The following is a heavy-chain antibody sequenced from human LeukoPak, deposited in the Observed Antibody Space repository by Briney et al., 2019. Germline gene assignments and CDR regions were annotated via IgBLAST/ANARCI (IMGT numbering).Heavy chain of an antibody. J-gene: IGHJ4*02. V-gene: IGHV3-7*01. CDR3: ARGFRGWYAEGFDY. D-gene: IGHD6-19*01. CDR1: GFSFSSYW. Sequence: PGGSLRLSCAASGFSFSSYWMIWVRQAPGKGLEWVANIKQDGSEKYYVDSVKGRFTISRDNAKNSLYLQINSLRAEDTAVYYCARGFRGWYAEGFDYWGQGTVVTVSS. CDR2: IKQDGSEK.